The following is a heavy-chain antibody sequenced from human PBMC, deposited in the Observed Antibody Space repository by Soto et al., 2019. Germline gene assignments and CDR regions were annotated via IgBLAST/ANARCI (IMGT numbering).Heavy chain of an antibody. V-gene: IGHV1-46*01. Sequence: QVQLVQSGAEVKKPGASVKVSCKASGHTLINYYMHWVRQAPGQGLNWLGKIDSSGNGTSYAERFKGRITLASDTSTNSVYVELSSLRYEDTSIYYCAINYYDSSAYLYWGQGTLVTVSS. D-gene: IGHD3-22*01. J-gene: IGHJ4*02. CDR1: GHTLINYY. CDR3: AINYYDSSAYLY. CDR2: IDSSGNGT.